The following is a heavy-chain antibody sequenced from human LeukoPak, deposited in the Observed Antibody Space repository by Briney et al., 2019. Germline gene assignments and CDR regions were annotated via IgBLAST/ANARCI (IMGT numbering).Heavy chain of an antibody. Sequence: GGSLRLSCAASGFTFSSYWMSRVRQAPGKGLEWVANIKQDGSEKYYVDSVKGRFTISRDNAKNSLYLQMNSLRAEDTAVYYCARGASRVTLFGVVTSHDAFDIWGQGTMVTVSS. CDR2: IKQDGSEK. D-gene: IGHD3-3*01. CDR1: GFTFSSYW. V-gene: IGHV3-7*01. J-gene: IGHJ3*02. CDR3: ARGASRVTLFGVVTSHDAFDI.